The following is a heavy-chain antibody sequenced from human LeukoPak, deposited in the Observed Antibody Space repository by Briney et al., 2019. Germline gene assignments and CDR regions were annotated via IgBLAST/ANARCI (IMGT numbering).Heavy chain of an antibody. Sequence: ASVKVSCKASGYTFTDYYMHWVRQAPGQEFEWMGWINPNDGDTNYAQEFQGRVTMTRDTSISTAHMEVSRLRSDDTAVYYCARANFLYCSSSTCLFDYWGQGTLVTVSS. D-gene: IGHD2-2*01. V-gene: IGHV1-2*02. CDR1: GYTFTDYY. CDR2: INPNDGDT. CDR3: ARANFLYCSSSTCLFDY. J-gene: IGHJ4*02.